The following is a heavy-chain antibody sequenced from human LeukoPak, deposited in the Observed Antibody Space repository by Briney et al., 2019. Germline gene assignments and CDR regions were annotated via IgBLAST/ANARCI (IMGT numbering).Heavy chain of an antibody. V-gene: IGHV1-69*04. CDR2: IIPILGIA. Sequence: GASVKVSCKASGGTFSSYAISWVRQAPGQGLEWMGRIIPILGIANYAQKFQGTVTIPADKSTSTDYMELSSLRSEDTAVYYCARGDTAMGTLDYWGQGTLVTVSS. J-gene: IGHJ4*02. CDR1: GGTFSSYA. D-gene: IGHD5-18*01. CDR3: ARGDTAMGTLDY.